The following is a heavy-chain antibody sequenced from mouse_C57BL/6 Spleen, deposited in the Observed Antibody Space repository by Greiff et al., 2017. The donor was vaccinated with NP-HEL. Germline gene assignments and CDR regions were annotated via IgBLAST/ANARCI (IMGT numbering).Heavy chain of an antibody. V-gene: IGHV1-66*01. Sequence: VQLQQSGPELVKPGASVKISCKASGYSFTSYYIHWVQQRPGQGLEWIGWIYPGSGNTKYNEKFKGKATLTADTSSSTAYMQLSSLTSEDSAVYYCARVTTVVAKRAMDYWGQGTSVTVSS. J-gene: IGHJ4*01. CDR3: ARVTTVVAKRAMDY. CDR1: GYSFTSYY. D-gene: IGHD1-1*01. CDR2: IYPGSGNT.